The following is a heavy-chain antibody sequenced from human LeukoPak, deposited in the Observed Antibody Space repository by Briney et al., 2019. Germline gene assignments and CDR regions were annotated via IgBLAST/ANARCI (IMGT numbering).Heavy chain of an antibody. D-gene: IGHD3-3*01. CDR1: GFTFSSYA. Sequence: GGSLRLSCAASGFTFSSYAMHWVRQAPGKGLEWVAVISYDGSNKYYADSVKGRFTISRDNSKNTLYLQMNSLRAEDTAVYYCARDPTIFGVVISPSWFDPWGQGTLVTVSS. CDR3: ARDPTIFGVVISPSWFDP. V-gene: IGHV3-30*04. CDR2: ISYDGSNK. J-gene: IGHJ5*02.